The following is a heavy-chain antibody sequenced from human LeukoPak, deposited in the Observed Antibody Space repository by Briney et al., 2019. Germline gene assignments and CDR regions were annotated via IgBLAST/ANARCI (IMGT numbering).Heavy chain of an antibody. D-gene: IGHD6-13*01. CDR1: GFTFSNYA. J-gene: IGHJ5*02. CDR2: VSDGSGTT. V-gene: IGHV3-23*01. CDR3: AKDLGSTWPDNWFDP. Sequence: GGSLRISCAASGFTFSNYAMSWVRQAPGKGLEWVSAVSDGSGTTYYADSVKGRFTISRDNSKNTLYLQMNSLRAEDTAVYYCAKDLGSTWPDNWFDPWGQGTLVTVSS.